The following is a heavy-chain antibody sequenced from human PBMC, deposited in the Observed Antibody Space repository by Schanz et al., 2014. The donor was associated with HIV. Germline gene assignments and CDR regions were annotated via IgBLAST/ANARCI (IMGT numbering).Heavy chain of an antibody. CDR1: GYTFSGHY. CDR2: INPNSGGT. J-gene: IGHJ4*02. Sequence: QVQLVQSGAEVQKPGASVKVSCKASGYTFSGHYLHWVRQAPGQGLEWMGWINPNSGGTNYAQKFQGRVTISRDTSISTAYMEVSRLRSDDTAVYYCASAGFDDSSGYPDYWGQGTLVTVSS. D-gene: IGHD3-22*01. V-gene: IGHV1-2*02. CDR3: ASAGFDDSSGYPDY.